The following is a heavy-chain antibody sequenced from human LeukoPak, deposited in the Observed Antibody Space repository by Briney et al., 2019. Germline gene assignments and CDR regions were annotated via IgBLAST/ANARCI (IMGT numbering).Heavy chain of an antibody. V-gene: IGHV1-8*01. CDR1: GYTFTSYD. J-gene: IGHJ4*02. Sequence: ASVKVSCKASGYTFTSYDINWVRQATGQGLEWMGWTNPNSGNTGYAQKFQGRVTMTRNTSISTAYMELSSLRSEDTAVYYCARGRYYYDSSGYVGYYFDYWGQGTLVTVSS. CDR2: TNPNSGNT. D-gene: IGHD3-22*01. CDR3: ARGRYYYDSSGYVGYYFDY.